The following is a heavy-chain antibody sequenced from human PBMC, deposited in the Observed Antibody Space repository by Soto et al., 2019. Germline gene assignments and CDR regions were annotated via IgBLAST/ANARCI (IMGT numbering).Heavy chain of an antibody. V-gene: IGHV3-23*01. CDR2: ITNSGGST. J-gene: IGHJ6*03. CDR3: AKLRRTEPYYYYYMDV. Sequence: GGSLRLSCAASGFTFSSNAMSWVRQATGKGLEWVSTITNSGGSTFYADSVKGRFTISRDNSKNTLYLQMNSLRAEDTALYYCAKLRRTEPYYYYYMDVWGKGTTVTVSS. CDR1: GFTFSSNA.